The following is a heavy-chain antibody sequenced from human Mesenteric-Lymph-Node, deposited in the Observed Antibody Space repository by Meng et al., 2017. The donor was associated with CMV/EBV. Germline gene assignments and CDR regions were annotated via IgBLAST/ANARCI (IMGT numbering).Heavy chain of an antibody. CDR2: VSWNSDNI. CDR3: ARTLIVVVPAAYLYGMDV. V-gene: IGHV3-9*01. Sequence: SLKISCAASGFTFEDHAMHWVRQGPGKGLEWVAGVSWNSDNIDYADSVKGRFSISRDNANYSLYLQMNSLRAEDTAVYYCARTLIVVVPAAYLYGMDVWGQGTTVTVSS. J-gene: IGHJ6*02. D-gene: IGHD2-2*01. CDR1: GFTFEDHA.